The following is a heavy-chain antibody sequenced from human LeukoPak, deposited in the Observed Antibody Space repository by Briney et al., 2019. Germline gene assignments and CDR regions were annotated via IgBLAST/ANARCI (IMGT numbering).Heavy chain of an antibody. Sequence: SETLSLTCSVSGDSISYFYWSWIRQAAGKGLEWIGRMSSSGNNDYNASLKSRVTMSVDTSKNQFSLKLSSVTAADTAVYYCAKRYCSSTTCYDDRGAFDYWGQGTLVTVSS. D-gene: IGHD2-2*01. CDR1: GDSISYFY. J-gene: IGHJ4*02. V-gene: IGHV4-4*07. CDR3: AKRYCSSTTCYDDRGAFDY. CDR2: MSSSGNN.